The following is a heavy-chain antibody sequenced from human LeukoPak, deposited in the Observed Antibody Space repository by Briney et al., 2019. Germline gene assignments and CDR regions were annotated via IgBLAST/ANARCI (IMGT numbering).Heavy chain of an antibody. V-gene: IGHV3-9*01. CDR2: ISWNSGSI. CDR1: GFTFDDYA. CDR3: ASGYSSSWYPQAY. J-gene: IGHJ4*02. D-gene: IGHD6-13*01. Sequence: GGSPRLSCAASGFTFDDYAMHWVRQAPGKGLEWVSGISWNSGSIGYADSVKGRFTISRDNAKNSLYLQMNSLRAEDTAVYYCASGYSSSWYPQAYWGQGTLVTVSS.